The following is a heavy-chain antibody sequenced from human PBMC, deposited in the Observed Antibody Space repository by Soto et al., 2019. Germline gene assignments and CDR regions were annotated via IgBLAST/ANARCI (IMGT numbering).Heavy chain of an antibody. Sequence: QVQLQESGPGLVKPSQTLSLTCSVSGVSLTSGTYYWSWIRQHPGKGLEWIGYIFYSGSTDYNPSLTSRVNISVDTSKNQFYLKLSSVTAADTAVYYCASTEDFFDYWGQGTLVTVSS. CDR2: IFYSGST. V-gene: IGHV4-31*03. CDR3: ASTEDFFDY. CDR1: GVSLTSGTYY. J-gene: IGHJ4*02.